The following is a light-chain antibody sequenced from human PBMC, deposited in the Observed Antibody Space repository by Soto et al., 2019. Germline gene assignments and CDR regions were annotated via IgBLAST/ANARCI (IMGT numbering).Light chain of an antibody. Sequence: QSVLTQPASVSGSPGQSITIPWTGTSRDFGEYSYVSWYQQHPGKAPKLLIYEVYNRPAGVSDRFSGSKSGNTASLTISGLQTGDEGDYYCSSYSSTNTLYVFGTGTKLTDL. J-gene: IGLJ1*01. CDR2: EVY. CDR3: SSYSSTNTLYV. V-gene: IGLV2-14*01. CDR1: SRDFGEYSY.